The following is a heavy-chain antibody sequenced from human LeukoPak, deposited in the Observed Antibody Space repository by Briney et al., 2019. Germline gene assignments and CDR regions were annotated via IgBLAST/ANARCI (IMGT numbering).Heavy chain of an antibody. V-gene: IGHV4-59*01. CDR2: IYYTGST. J-gene: IGHJ4*02. CDR1: GGSISAYY. Sequence: PSETLSLTCTVSGGSISAYYWTWIRQPPGKEMEWIGNIYYTGSTNYKPSLTSRVTISVDTSKNQFSLKVTSVTAADTAVYYCARGQGWLPDYWGQGTLVTVSS. CDR3: ARGQGWLPDY. D-gene: IGHD6-19*01.